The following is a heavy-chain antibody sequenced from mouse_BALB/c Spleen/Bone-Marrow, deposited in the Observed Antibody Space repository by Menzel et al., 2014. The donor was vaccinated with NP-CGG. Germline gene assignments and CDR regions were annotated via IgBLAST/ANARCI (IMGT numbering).Heavy chain of an antibody. D-gene: IGHD1-1*01. J-gene: IGHJ3*01. CDR2: IDPASGDT. V-gene: IGHV14-3*02. Sequence: EGQLQESGAEIVKTGASVKLSCTASGFKFKDTPMHWVKQRPEQGLEWIGRIDPASGDTKYDPKFQGKAAITGDTSSNTAYLQLSGLTSEDTAVYYCSRDYGGTAWFAYWGQGTPVTVPS. CDR3: SRDYGGTAWFAY. CDR1: GFKFKDTP.